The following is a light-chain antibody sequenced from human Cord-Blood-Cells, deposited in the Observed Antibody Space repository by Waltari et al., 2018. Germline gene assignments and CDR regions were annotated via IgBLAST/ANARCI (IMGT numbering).Light chain of an antibody. CDR2: DVS. J-gene: IGLJ3*02. CDR1: SSDVGGHNY. Sequence: QSALTQPASVSGSPGQSITISCTGTSSDVGGHNYVSWYQQHPGKAPKLMIYDVSNRPSGVSIRFSGSKSGNTASLTISGLQAEDEADYYCSSYTSSSTLFGGGTKLTVL. V-gene: IGLV2-14*01. CDR3: SSYTSSSTL.